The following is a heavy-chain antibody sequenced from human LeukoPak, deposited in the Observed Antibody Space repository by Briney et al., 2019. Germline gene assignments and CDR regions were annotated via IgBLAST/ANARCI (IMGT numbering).Heavy chain of an antibody. CDR1: GYIFTTYD. D-gene: IGHD7-27*01. CDR3: ARRKFLGWFDP. CDR2: LNPNSGNA. V-gene: IGHV1-8*03. J-gene: IGHJ5*02. Sequence: GASVKVSCKASGYIFTTYDIGWVRQATGQGLEWMGWLNPNSGNAGYAQKFQGIVTISRNTSISTAYIELSSLRSDDTAIYYCARRKFLGWFDPWGQGTLVAVSS.